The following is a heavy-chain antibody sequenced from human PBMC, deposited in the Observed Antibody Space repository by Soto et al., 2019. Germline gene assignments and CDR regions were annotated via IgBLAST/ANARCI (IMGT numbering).Heavy chain of an antibody. CDR2: INPDGSDT. CDR3: TRATSVSFDY. Sequence: HPGGSLRLSCAASGFSFSAYWIHWVRQAPGKGLVWVSRINPDGSDTSNADYVQGRFTVSRDNARNTVYLQLSSLRAEDTAVHFCTRATSVSFDYWGQGTLVTVSS. V-gene: IGHV3-74*01. J-gene: IGHJ4*02. CDR1: GFSFSAYW.